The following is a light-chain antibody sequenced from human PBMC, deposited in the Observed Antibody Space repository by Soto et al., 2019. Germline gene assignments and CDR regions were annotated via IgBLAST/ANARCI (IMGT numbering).Light chain of an antibody. J-gene: IGKJ4*01. CDR2: GAS. CDR3: HQYNIWPPLI. CDR1: QSVRSN. Sequence: EIVMTQSPATLSVSPGESATLSCRASQSVRSNLAWYQQKRGQPPRLLIYGASTRATGVPARFSGSRSGTEFTLTISSLQSEDFADYYCHQYNIWPPLIFGGGTKVEIK. V-gene: IGKV3-15*01.